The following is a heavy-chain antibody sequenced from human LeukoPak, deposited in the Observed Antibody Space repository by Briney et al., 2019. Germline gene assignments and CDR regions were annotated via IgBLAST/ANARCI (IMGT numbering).Heavy chain of an antibody. D-gene: IGHD3-22*01. V-gene: IGHV3-23*01. CDR2: ISASGGSS. CDR3: AKVETSYYDSSGYYPFDS. Sequence: GGSLRLSCKASGLTFSDFAINWVRQAPGKGPEWVSAISASGGSSFYADSVKGRFTTSRDNSKNTLYLQMNSQRADDTAVYYCAKVETSYYDSSGYYPFDSWGQGTLVTVSS. J-gene: IGHJ4*02. CDR1: GLTFSDFA.